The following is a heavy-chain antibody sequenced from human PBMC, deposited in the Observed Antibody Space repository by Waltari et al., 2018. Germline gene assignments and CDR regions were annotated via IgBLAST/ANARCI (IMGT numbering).Heavy chain of an antibody. Sequence: QVQLQESGPGLVKPSETLSLTCTVSGGSISSYYWRWIRQPAGKGLEWIGRIYTSGSTNYNPSLKSRVTMSVDTSKNQFSLKLSSVTAADTAVYYCARVLGDESSSSWFDYWGQGTLVTVSS. CDR3: ARVLGDESSSSWFDY. J-gene: IGHJ4*02. CDR2: IYTSGST. CDR1: GGSISSYY. D-gene: IGHD6-6*01. V-gene: IGHV4-4*07.